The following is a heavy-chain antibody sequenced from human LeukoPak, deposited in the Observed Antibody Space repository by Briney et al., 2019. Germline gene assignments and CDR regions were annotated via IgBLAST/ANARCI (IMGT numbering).Heavy chain of an antibody. CDR3: AGYVHHYSSSYNWFDP. J-gene: IGHJ5*02. CDR2: IIPIFGTA. CDR1: GGTFSSYA. V-gene: IGHV1-69*13. D-gene: IGHD6-6*01. Sequence: SVKVSCKASGGTFSSYAISWVRQAPGQGLEWLGGIIPIFGTANYAQKFQGRVTITADESTSTAYMELSSLRSEDTAVYYCAGYVHHYSSSYNWFDPWGQGTLVTVSS.